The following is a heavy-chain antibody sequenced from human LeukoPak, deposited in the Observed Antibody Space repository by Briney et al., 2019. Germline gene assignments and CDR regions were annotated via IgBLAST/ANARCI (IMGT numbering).Heavy chain of an antibody. J-gene: IGHJ3*02. CDR2: ITGTTGGT. CDR3: VKDPGRVRGGDPFDI. CDR1: GFTFSIYD. V-gene: IGHV3-23*01. D-gene: IGHD3-10*01. Sequence: PGRSLRLSCAASGFTFSIYDMSWVRQAPGKGLEWVSGITGTTGGTHYADSVKGRFTISRDNSKHTLSLQMNSLRAEDTAIYYCVKDPGRVRGGDPFDIWGQGTLVTVSS.